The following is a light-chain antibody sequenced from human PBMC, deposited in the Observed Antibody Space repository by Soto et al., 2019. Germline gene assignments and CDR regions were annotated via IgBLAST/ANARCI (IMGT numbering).Light chain of an antibody. CDR1: QSVSSN. Sequence: EIVMTQSPATLSVSPGERATLSCRASQSVSSNLAWYQQKPGQAPRLLIYGASTRATDVPARFSGSGSGTEFTLTISSLQSEDFAVYYCQQYNNWPETFGQGPRWIS. CDR2: GAS. V-gene: IGKV3-15*01. CDR3: QQYNNWPET. J-gene: IGKJ1*01.